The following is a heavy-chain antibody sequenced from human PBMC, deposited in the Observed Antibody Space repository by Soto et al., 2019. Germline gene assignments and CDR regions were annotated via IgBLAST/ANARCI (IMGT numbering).Heavy chain of an antibody. CDR2: ISSSSSTI. CDR3: ARGTKYRSGSFGYEN. D-gene: IGHD3-10*01. CDR1: GFTFSSYS. Sequence: GGSLRLSCAASGFTFSSYSMNWVRQAPGKGLEWVSYISSSSSTIYYADSVKGRFTISRDNAKNSLYLQMNSLRDEDTAVYYCARGTKYRSGSFGYENWGQGNLVTVSS. J-gene: IGHJ4*02. V-gene: IGHV3-48*02.